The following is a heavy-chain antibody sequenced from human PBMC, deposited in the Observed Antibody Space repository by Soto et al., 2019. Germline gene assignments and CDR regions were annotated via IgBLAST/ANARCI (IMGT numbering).Heavy chain of an antibody. CDR3: AASDSSSWQHDY. CDR2: IIPIFETA. J-gene: IGHJ4*02. CDR1: GDSFSSYA. V-gene: IGHV1-69*01. Sequence: QVQLVQSGAEMKKPGSSVKVSCKVSGDSFSSYAISWVRQAPGEGLEWVGGIIPIFETANYAQNFQGRVTIPAVESTTTAYLEVTRLRPQDTAVFYCAASDSSSWQHDYWCQGTLITVSS. D-gene: IGHD6-13*01.